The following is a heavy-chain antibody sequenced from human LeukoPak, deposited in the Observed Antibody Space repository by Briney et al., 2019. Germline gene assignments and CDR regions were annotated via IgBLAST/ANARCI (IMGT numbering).Heavy chain of an antibody. Sequence: GASVKVSCKASGYTFTSYYMHWVRQAPGQGLEWMGIINPSGGSTSYAQEFQGRVTMTRDTSTSTVYMELSSLRAEDTAVYYCARVEWDSSGYYPFDYWGQGTLVTVSS. CDR2: INPSGGST. J-gene: IGHJ4*02. V-gene: IGHV1-46*01. CDR1: GYTFTSYY. CDR3: ARVEWDSSGYYPFDY. D-gene: IGHD3-22*01.